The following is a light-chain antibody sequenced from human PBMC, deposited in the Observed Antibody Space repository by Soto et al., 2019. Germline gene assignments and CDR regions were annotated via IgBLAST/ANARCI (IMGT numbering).Light chain of an antibody. CDR2: GAS. CDR1: TSVSSSY. V-gene: IGKV3-20*01. CDR3: QQYGSSLFT. J-gene: IGKJ3*01. Sequence: EIVLTQSPGTLSLSPGERATLSCRASTSVSSSYLAWYQQKPGQAPRLLIYGASSRPTDIPDRFSGSGSGTDFTVNISRLEPEDFAVYYCQQYGSSLFTVGPGTKGDIK.